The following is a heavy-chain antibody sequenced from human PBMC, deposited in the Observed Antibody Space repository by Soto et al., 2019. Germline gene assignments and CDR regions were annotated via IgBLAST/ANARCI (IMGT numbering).Heavy chain of an antibody. CDR3: ARDNLAFQGAFEH. J-gene: IGHJ4*02. CDR1: GFVFSYFQ. V-gene: IGHV3-21*01. Sequence: PGGALRLSYADSGFVFSYFQFNWVRQAPGGGLEWLSSITGTSAFTEYAESIEGRFTISRDNPNKLLFLHMDNLRPEDTAVYYCARDNLAFQGAFEHWAQGTLVTVSS. CDR2: ITGTSAFT. D-gene: IGHD3-16*01.